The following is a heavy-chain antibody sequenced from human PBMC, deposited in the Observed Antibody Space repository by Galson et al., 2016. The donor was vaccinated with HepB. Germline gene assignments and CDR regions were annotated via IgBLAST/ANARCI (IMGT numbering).Heavy chain of an antibody. CDR2: IYDSGST. CDR3: ARLPDY. CDR1: GGSISTYY. Sequence: ETLSLTCTVSGGSISTYYWTWIRQPPGKGLEWIGNIYDSGSTNYNPSLKSRVTISIDTSKKQFSLNLNSVTTADTAVYYCARLPDYWGQGTLVTVSS. J-gene: IGHJ4*02. V-gene: IGHV4-59*01.